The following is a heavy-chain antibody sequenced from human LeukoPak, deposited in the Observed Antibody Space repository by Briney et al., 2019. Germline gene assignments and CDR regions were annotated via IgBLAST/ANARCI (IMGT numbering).Heavy chain of an antibody. J-gene: IGHJ3*02. CDR1: GGSISSSNW. D-gene: IGHD2/OR15-2a*01. CDR3: ARSCDSTQNDAFDI. Sequence: SETLSLTCAVSGGSISSSNWWSWVRQPPGKGLEWIGEIYHSGSTNYNPSLESRVTISVDKFKTQFSLKLSSVTAADTAVYYCARSCDSTQNDAFDIWGQGTMVTVSS. CDR2: IYHSGST. V-gene: IGHV4-4*02.